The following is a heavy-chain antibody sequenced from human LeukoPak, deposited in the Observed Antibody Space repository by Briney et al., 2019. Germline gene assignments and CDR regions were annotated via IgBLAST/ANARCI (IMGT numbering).Heavy chain of an antibody. V-gene: IGHV3-23*01. CDR3: AKMNTMIVVVRGYFDY. CDR1: GFTFSRDW. J-gene: IGHJ4*02. CDR2: ISGSGGST. Sequence: GGSLRLSCAASGFTFSRDWMHWVRQAPGKGLEWVSAISGSGGSTYYADSVKGRFTISRDNSKNTLYLQMNSLRAEDTAVYYCAKMNTMIVVVRGYFDYWGQGTLVTVSS. D-gene: IGHD3-22*01.